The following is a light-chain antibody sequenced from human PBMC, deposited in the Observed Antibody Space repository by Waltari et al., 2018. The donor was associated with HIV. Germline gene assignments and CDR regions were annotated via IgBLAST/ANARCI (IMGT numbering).Light chain of an antibody. CDR1: TPNIGSSN. CDR3: STWDERLNGVV. CDR2: ADA. V-gene: IGLV1-44*01. J-gene: IGLJ2*01. Sequence: QSVLTQPPSASGAPGQRVTISCSGSTPNIGSSNVNWYPPFSRAAPKLLIHADAQRPSGVPDRFSGSKSGTSASLVISGLQSEDEADYYCSTWDERLNGVVFGGGTRLTVV.